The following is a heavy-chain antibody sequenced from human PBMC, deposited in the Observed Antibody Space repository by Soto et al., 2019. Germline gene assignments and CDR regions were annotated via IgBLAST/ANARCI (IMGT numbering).Heavy chain of an antibody. CDR2: ISRGSDYI. V-gene: IGHV3-21*01. D-gene: IGHD1-20*01. Sequence: EVHLVESGGGLVKPGGSLRLTCAGSGFSFSDYTMNWVRQAPGKGLEWVSSISRGSDYIFYADTVKGRFTISRDNARNSLYLKMSSLRDEDTAVYYCAKDSGCVNNACAYDPWGQGTLVSVSS. CDR3: AKDSGCVNNACAYDP. CDR1: GFSFSDYT. J-gene: IGHJ5*02.